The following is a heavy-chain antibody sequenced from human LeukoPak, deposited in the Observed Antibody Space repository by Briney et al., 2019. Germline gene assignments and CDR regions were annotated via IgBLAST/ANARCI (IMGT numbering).Heavy chain of an antibody. CDR1: GFTFSSYS. D-gene: IGHD6-25*01. Sequence: GGSLRLSCAASGFTFSSYSMNWVRQAPGKGLEWVSPISSTSTYIHDADSVKGRFTIYRDNAKNSLYLQMNSLRAEDTAMYYCARGMRQIDDAFDLWGQGTMVTVSS. CDR3: ARGMRQIDDAFDL. V-gene: IGHV3-21*06. J-gene: IGHJ3*01. CDR2: ISSTSTYI.